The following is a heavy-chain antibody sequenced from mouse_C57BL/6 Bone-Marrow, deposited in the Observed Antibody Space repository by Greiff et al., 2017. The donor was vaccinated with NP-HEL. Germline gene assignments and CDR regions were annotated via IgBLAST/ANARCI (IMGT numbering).Heavy chain of an antibody. J-gene: IGHJ1*03. CDR1: GYTFTSYW. CDR2: IDPSDSYT. Sequence: QVQLQQPGAELVMPGASVKLSCKASGYTFTSYWMHWVKQRPGQGLEWIGEIDPSDSYTNYNQKFKGKSTLTVDKSSSTAYMQLSSLTSEDSAVYYCARETTVVATPYFDVWGTGTTVTVSS. D-gene: IGHD1-1*01. CDR3: ARETTVVATPYFDV. V-gene: IGHV1-69*01.